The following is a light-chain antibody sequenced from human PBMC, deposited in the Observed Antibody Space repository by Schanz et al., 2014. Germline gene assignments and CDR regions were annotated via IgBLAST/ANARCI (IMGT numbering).Light chain of an antibody. V-gene: IGKV3-20*01. J-gene: IGKJ2*02. CDR3: QQYGSSPPCT. CDR1: QSVGRN. CDR2: GAS. Sequence: EILMTQSPVTLSVSPGERVTLFCRASQSVGRNLAWYQQKPGQAPRLLIYGASTRATGIPARFSGSGSGSDFTLTISRLEPEDFAVYYCQQYGSSPPCTFGQGTKLEIK.